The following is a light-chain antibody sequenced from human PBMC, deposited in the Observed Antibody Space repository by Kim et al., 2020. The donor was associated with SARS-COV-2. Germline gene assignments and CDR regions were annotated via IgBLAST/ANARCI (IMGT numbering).Light chain of an antibody. CDR3: QSADSSGVHRV. CDR2: KDI. Sequence: SYELTQPPSVSVSPGETARITCVGDALPRQFAYWYRQKPGQAPVLVIYKDIERPSGIPERFSGSNSGTTVTLIINGAQAEDEADYYCQSADSSGVHRVFGGGTTLTVL. J-gene: IGLJ3*02. CDR1: ALPRQF. V-gene: IGLV3-25*03.